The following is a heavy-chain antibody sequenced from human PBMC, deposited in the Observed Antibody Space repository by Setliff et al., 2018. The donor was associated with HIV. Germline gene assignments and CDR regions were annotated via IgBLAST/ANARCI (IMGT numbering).Heavy chain of an antibody. CDR3: ARGTGIAVAGTDY. V-gene: IGHV1-69*05. CDR1: GDAFNSNA. Sequence: SVKVSCKTSGDAFNSNAISWVRQAPGQGLEWMGGILGIFGTTYYAQKFQGRVTITTDESTRTSYMELSSLRSEDTAVYYCARGTGIAVAGTDYWGQGTLVTVSS. D-gene: IGHD6-19*01. J-gene: IGHJ4*02. CDR2: ILGIFGTT.